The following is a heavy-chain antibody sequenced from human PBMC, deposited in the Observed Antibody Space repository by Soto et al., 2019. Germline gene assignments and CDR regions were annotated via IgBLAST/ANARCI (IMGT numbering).Heavy chain of an antibody. V-gene: IGHV1-69*06. Sequence: QEELVQSAAEVKKPGSSVTVSCKASAGTVSNHAISWVRQAPGQGLEWMGGIIPIFGTPDYAQKFQGRVTITADTSTDSVYMEWRSLRSEDTAVYYCAKFDYGDYVGWFDPWGQGTLVTVSS. J-gene: IGHJ5*02. CDR1: AGTVSNHA. CDR3: AKFDYGDYVGWFDP. CDR2: IIPIFGTP. D-gene: IGHD4-17*01.